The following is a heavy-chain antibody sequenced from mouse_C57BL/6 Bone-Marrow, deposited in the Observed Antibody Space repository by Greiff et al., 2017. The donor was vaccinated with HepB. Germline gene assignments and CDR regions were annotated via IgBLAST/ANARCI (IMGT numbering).Heavy chain of an antibody. CDR2: IDPENGDT. CDR1: GFNIKDDY. D-gene: IGHD2-4*01. J-gene: IGHJ2*01. V-gene: IGHV14-4*01. CDR3: TTTTMITTDYFDY. Sequence: VQLQQSGAELVRPGASVKLSCTASGFNIKDDYMHWVKQRPEQGLEWIGWIDPENGDTEYASKFQGKATITAYTSSNTAYLQLSSLTSEDTAVYYCTTTTMITTDYFDYWGQGTTLTVSS.